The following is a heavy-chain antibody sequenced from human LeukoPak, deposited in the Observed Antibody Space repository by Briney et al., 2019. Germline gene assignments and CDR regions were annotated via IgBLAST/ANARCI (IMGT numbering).Heavy chain of an antibody. J-gene: IGHJ3*02. Sequence: GGSLTLSCAPSGFTHDVYSMHWLLQAPGKTLELFCLISGDGDSTYYAGSVKGRFTISRDNSKNSLYLQMNSLRTEDTALYYCAKEWELDYAFDIWGQGTMVTVSS. D-gene: IGHD1-26*01. V-gene: IGHV3-43*02. CDR1: GFTHDVYS. CDR2: ISGDGDST. CDR3: AKEWELDYAFDI.